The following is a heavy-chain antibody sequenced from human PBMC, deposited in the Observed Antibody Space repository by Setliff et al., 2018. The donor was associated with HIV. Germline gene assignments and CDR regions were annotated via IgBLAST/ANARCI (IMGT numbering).Heavy chain of an antibody. V-gene: IGHV4-61*02. J-gene: IGHJ6*03. CDR1: GGSISSGNYY. D-gene: IGHD6-13*01. Sequence: SETLSLTCTVSGGSISSGNYYWTWVRQPAEKGLEWIGRIYTSGSTNYNPSLKSRVTISVVTSKNQFSLRLSSVTAADTAIYYCARDWSGYSSSRGSYYYYMDVWGKGTTVTVSS. CDR2: IYTSGST. CDR3: ARDWSGYSSSRGSYYYYMDV.